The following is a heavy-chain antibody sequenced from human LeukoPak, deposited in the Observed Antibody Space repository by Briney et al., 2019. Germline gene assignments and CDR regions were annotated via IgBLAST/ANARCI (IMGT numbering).Heavy chain of an antibody. J-gene: IGHJ3*02. CDR1: GGSISSGDYY. Sequence: SQTLSLTCTVSGGSISSGDYYWSWIRQPPGKGLEWIGYIYYSGSTYYNPSLKSRVTISVDTSKNQFSLKLSSVTAADTAVYYCAREPVVVPAAGAFDIWGQGTMVTVSS. CDR2: IYYSGST. D-gene: IGHD2-2*01. V-gene: IGHV4-30-4*01. CDR3: AREPVVVPAAGAFDI.